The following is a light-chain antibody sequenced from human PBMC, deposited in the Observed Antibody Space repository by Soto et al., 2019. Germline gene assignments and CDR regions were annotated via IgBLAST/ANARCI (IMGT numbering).Light chain of an antibody. CDR3: QQANSFPRT. CDR2: AAS. J-gene: IGKJ4*01. Sequence: DIQMTQSPSFVSASVGDRVTITCRASQAVSTWLAWYQQKPGDAPKLLIYAASTLQSGVPSRFSGSGSGTDFTLTIRSLQPEDFETYYCQQANSFPRTFGGGTQVDIX. V-gene: IGKV1-12*01. CDR1: QAVSTW.